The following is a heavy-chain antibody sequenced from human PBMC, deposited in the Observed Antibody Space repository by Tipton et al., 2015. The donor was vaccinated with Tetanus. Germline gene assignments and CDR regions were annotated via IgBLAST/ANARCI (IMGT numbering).Heavy chain of an antibody. CDR1: GFTFSSYS. Sequence: SLRLSCAASGFTFSSYSMNWVRQAPGKGLEWVSSISSSSSYIYYADSVKGRFTISRDNAKNSLYLQMNSLRAEDTAVYYCARDGALGRGLIDYWGQGTLVTVSS. CDR2: ISSSSSYI. V-gene: IGHV3-21*01. CDR3: ARDGALGRGLIDY. J-gene: IGHJ4*02. D-gene: IGHD1-26*01.